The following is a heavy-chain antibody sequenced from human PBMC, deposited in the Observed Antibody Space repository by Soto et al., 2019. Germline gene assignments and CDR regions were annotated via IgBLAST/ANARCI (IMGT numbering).Heavy chain of an antibody. J-gene: IGHJ4*02. D-gene: IGHD2-8*01. CDR1: GLIFSNYK. Sequence: GGPLRHPCAASGLIFSNYKMHWVRQAPRKGLVWVSRISTDGSITDYADSVKGRFTVSRDNAKNTLYLQMNSLRVDDTAVYYCARDTNGLHYWGQGTLVTVSS. CDR2: ISTDGSIT. CDR3: ARDTNGLHY. V-gene: IGHV3-74*01.